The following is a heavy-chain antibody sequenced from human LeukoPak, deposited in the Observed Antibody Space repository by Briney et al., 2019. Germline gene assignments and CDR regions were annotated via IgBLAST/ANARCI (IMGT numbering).Heavy chain of an antibody. Sequence: GASVTVSCKTSGYTFTGYYMHWVRQAPGQGLEWMGWINPNSGGTNHAQKFQGRVTMTRDTSISTAYMELTRLRSDDTAVYYCVRDGGMDVWGQGTTVTVSS. CDR1: GYTFTGYY. V-gene: IGHV1-2*02. CDR3: VRDGGMDV. J-gene: IGHJ6*02. CDR2: INPNSGGT.